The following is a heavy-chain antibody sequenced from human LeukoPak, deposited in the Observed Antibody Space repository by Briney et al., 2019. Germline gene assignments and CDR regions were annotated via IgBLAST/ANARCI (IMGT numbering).Heavy chain of an antibody. D-gene: IGHD4-17*01. J-gene: IGHJ4*02. CDR1: GYTFTDHY. CDR2: INPKSGGT. Sequence: AXVKVSCKASGYTFTDHYIHWVRQAPGQGLEWMGRINPKSGGTNSAQKFQARVTMTRDTSINTAYMELSRLTSDDTAVYYCARDLTTVTTNCWGQGTLVTVSS. V-gene: IGHV1-2*06. CDR3: ARDLTTVTTNC.